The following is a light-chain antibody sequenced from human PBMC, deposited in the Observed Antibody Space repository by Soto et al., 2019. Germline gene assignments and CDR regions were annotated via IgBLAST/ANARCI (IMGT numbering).Light chain of an antibody. Sequence: EIVLTQSPATPSLSPGERATLSCRASQSVSSYLAWYQQKPGQAPRLLIYDASNRATGIPARFSGSGSGTDFTLTISSLEPEDFAVYYCQQRSNWHAYRFTFGPGTKVDIK. CDR3: QQRSNWHAYRFT. CDR2: DAS. J-gene: IGKJ3*01. CDR1: QSVSSY. V-gene: IGKV3-11*01.